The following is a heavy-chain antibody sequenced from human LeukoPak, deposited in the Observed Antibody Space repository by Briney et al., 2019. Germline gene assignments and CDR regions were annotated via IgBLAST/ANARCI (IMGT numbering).Heavy chain of an antibody. Sequence: GGSLRLSCIASGFTFGDYAMSWFRQAPGKGLEWVALIWYDGSNKYYTDSVKGRLTISRDNSKNTLYLQMNSLRAEDTAIYYCAREGPRGNSQFDYWGQGTLVTVSS. D-gene: IGHD2/OR15-2a*01. CDR2: IWYDGSNK. CDR1: GFTFGDYA. J-gene: IGHJ4*02. V-gene: IGHV3-33*01. CDR3: AREGPRGNSQFDY.